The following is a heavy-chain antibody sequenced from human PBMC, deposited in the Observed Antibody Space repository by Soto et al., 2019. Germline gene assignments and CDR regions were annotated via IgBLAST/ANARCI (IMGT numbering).Heavy chain of an antibody. CDR3: ARGNSPVNAY. V-gene: IGHV3-48*03. CDR1: GFTFSRYE. Sequence: PGVSLRLSCAASGFTFSRYEMNWVRQAPGKGLEWISYITSSGSTTYYADSVKGRFTISRDNAKNSLYLQMNSLRADDTAVYYCARGNSPVNAYWGQGTLVTVSS. J-gene: IGHJ4*02. CDR2: ITSSGSTT. D-gene: IGHD2-21*01.